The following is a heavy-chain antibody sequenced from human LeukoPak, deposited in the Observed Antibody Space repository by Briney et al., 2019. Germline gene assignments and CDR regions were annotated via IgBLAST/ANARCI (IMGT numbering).Heavy chain of an antibody. D-gene: IGHD6-19*01. CDR3: ARDPSGNLHFDY. CDR2: IYSSGST. Sequence: GGSLRLSCAASGFIVVSNSYMSWVRQAPGKGLEWVSVIYSSGSTFYSDPVMGRFTISRDNSKNTLYLQMNSLRAEDTAVYYCARDPSGNLHFDYWGQGTQVTVSS. V-gene: IGHV3-53*01. CDR1: GFIVVSNSY. J-gene: IGHJ4*02.